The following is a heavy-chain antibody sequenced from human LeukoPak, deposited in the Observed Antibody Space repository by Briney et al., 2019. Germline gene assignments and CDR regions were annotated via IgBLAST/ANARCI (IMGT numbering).Heavy chain of an antibody. J-gene: IGHJ4*02. Sequence: GSLRLSCAASGFPFSTYWMSWVRPVPGKGLEWVANIKQDGSEIYYVDSVKGRFTISRDNAKNSLFLQMNNLRAEDTAIYYCARDKVEGPTLFDYWGQGTLVTVSS. CDR2: IKQDGSEI. D-gene: IGHD2-15*01. CDR3: ARDKVEGPTLFDY. V-gene: IGHV3-7*01. CDR1: GFPFSTYW.